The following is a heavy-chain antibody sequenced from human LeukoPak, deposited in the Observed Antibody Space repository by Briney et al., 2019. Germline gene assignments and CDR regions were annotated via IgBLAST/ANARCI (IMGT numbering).Heavy chain of an antibody. J-gene: IGHJ1*01. CDR3: VGSRYYYAEYFQH. CDR2: IYTSGST. CDR1: GGSISSCL. V-gene: IGHV4-4*07. Sequence: SETLSLTCTVSGGSISSCLWSWIRQPAGKGLEWIGRIYTSGSTNYNPSLKSRVTISVDKSKNQFSLKLSSVTAADAAVYYCVGSRYYYAEYFQHWGQGTLVTVSS. D-gene: IGHD3-22*01.